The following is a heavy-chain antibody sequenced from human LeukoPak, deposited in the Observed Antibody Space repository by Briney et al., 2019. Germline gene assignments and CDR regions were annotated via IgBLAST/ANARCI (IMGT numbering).Heavy chain of an antibody. V-gene: IGHV4-61*08. D-gene: IGHD2-8*02. CDR2: ISDIGSI. J-gene: IGHJ4*02. CDR3: AGHHPRNTVDF. Sequence: SETLSLTCAVSGGSISSGGYSWSWIRQPPGKGLEWIAYISDIGSINYNPSLKSRVTISLDTSKNQFSLKLSSVTAADMAVYYCAGHHPRNTVDFWGQGTLVTVSS. CDR1: GGSISSGGYS.